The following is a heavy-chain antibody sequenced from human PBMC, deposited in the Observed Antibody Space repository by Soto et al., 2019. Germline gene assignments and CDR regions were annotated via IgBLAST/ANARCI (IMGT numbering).Heavy chain of an antibody. CDR1: GFTFDSYG. D-gene: IGHD4-17*01. CDR3: AKDLLPNTVTTCGS. V-gene: IGHV3-30*18. Sequence: QVQLVESGGGVVQPGRSLRLSCAASGFTFDSYGMHWVRQAPGKGLEWVAVISSDGKNKYYADSVKGRFTISRDNFKNTLYLQMSSLRADDTAVYYCAKDLLPNTVTTCGSWGQGTLVTVSS. CDR2: ISSDGKNK. J-gene: IGHJ5*02.